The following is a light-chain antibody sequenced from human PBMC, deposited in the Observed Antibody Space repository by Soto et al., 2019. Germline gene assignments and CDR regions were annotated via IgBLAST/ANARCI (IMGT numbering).Light chain of an antibody. CDR1: QGIGSW. CDR3: QQANSFPPT. Sequence: DIQLAQSPSSVFASVGDRVTITCRASQGIGSWLAWYQQKPGKAPKLLIYAASTLQSGVPSRFSGSGSGTDFTLTISSLQPEDFASYHCQQANSFPPTFGGGTKVEIQ. J-gene: IGKJ4*01. V-gene: IGKV1D-12*01. CDR2: AAS.